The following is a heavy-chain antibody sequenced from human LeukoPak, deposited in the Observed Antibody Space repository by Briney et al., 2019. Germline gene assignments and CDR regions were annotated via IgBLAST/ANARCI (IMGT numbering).Heavy chain of an antibody. CDR3: ARVGRQDYVYFDC. J-gene: IGHJ4*02. CDR1: GGSILDSTYY. D-gene: IGHD4-17*01. CDR2: IFYTGNT. Sequence: PSETLSLTCTVSGGSILDSTYYWAWIRQPPGKGLEWIATIFYTGNTHYNPSLKSRVTISVDTSKNQFSLRLTSVTAADTAVYYCARVGRQDYVYFDCWGQGTLVTVSS. V-gene: IGHV4-39*07.